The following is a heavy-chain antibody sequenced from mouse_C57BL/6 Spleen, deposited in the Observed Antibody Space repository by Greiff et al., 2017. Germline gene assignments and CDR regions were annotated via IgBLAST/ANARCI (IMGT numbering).Heavy chain of an antibody. CDR1: GYTFTSYW. Sequence: VKLQQPGAELVMPGASVKLSCKASGYTFTSYWMHWVKQRPGQGLEWIGEIDPSDSYTNYNQKFKGKSTLTVDKSSSTAYTQLRVLTSADSAVYYCARCGATVVAEAMDCWGRGTSVT. CDR2: IDPSDSYT. CDR3: ARCGATVVAEAMDC. J-gene: IGHJ4*01. V-gene: IGHV1-69*01. D-gene: IGHD1-1*01.